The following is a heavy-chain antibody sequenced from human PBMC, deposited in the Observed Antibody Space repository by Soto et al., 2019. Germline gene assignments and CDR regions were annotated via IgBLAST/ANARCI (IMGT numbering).Heavy chain of an antibody. CDR2: IYDNDST. J-gene: IGHJ4*02. CDR3: ARHHMAATDMYFDY. Sequence: QVQLQESGPGLVKPSQTLSLTCTVSGGSISSGGYYWSWIRQHPGQGLEWIGYIYDNDSTYYNPSLKSRVTMSVAMSRNQFSLKLSSVTAADTAVYYCARHHMAATDMYFDYWGQGTLVTVSS. V-gene: IGHV4-31*03. CDR1: GGSISSGGYY. D-gene: IGHD6-19*01.